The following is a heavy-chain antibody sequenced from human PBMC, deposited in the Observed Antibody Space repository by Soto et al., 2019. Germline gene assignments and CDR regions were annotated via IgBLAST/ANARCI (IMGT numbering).Heavy chain of an antibody. CDR1: GYTFTSYG. D-gene: IGHD3-9*01. CDR3: ARDSLGRYFDWLLPGGNWFDP. V-gene: IGHV1-18*01. Sequence: ASVKVSCKASGYTFTSYGISWVRQAPGQGLEWMGWISAYNGNTNYAQKFQGRVTMTRDTSISTAYMELSRLRSDDTAVYYCARDSLGRYFDWLLPGGNWFDPWGQGTLVTVSS. CDR2: ISAYNGNT. J-gene: IGHJ5*02.